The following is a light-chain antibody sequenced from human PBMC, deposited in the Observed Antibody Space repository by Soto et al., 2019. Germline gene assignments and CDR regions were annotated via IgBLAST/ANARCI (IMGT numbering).Light chain of an antibody. V-gene: IGKV3-15*01. CDR1: QSISSN. CDR3: QQYNQWPGT. J-gene: IGKJ1*01. Sequence: EIVLTQSPATLSVSPGESATLSCRASQSISSNLAWYQQKPGRSPRLLIYGASSRATGVPVRFSGSGSGVAFTLTISGLQSEDFAVYHCQQYNQWPGTFGQGTKVDI. CDR2: GAS.